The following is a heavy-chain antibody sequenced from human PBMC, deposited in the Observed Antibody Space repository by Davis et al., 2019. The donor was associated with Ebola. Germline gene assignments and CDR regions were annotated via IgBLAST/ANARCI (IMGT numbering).Heavy chain of an antibody. V-gene: IGHV3-48*02. D-gene: IGHD4-17*01. Sequence: GESLKISCAASGFTFSSYAMSWVRQAPGKGLEWFSYISSSSSTIYYADSVKGRFTISRDNAKNSLYLQMNSLRDEDTAVYYCARKPRYGDYVLFYYYGMDVWGKGTTVTVSS. CDR3: ARKPRYGDYVLFYYYGMDV. CDR2: ISSSSSTI. J-gene: IGHJ6*04. CDR1: GFTFSSYA.